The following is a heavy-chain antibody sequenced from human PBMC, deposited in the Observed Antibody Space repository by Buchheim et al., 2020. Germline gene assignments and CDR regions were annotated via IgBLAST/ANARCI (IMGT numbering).Heavy chain of an antibody. D-gene: IGHD6-6*01. Sequence: QVHLVQSGAEVKKPGASVKVSCKASGYTFTSDYFHWVRQVPGQGLEWMGIVNPSGGATSYSQKFQGRVTMTGDTPTSTVYMELSSLRSEDTAVYYCARAETIAARPYYYMDVWGNGTT. CDR2: VNPSGGAT. V-gene: IGHV1-46*01. CDR1: GYTFTSDY. CDR3: ARAETIAARPYYYMDV. J-gene: IGHJ6*03.